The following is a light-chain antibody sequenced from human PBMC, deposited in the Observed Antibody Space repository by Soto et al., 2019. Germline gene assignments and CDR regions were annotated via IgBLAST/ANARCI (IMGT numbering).Light chain of an antibody. J-gene: IGKJ1*01. V-gene: IGKV3-11*01. Sequence: EIVLTQSPATLSSSPGERATLSCRASQTVSNKLAWYQHKPGQAPRLLIYDTSNRATGIPARFSGSGSGTDFTLNISSLEPEDFAVYYCHQRKSWPRTFGQGTKVDIK. CDR2: DTS. CDR3: HQRKSWPRT. CDR1: QTVSNK.